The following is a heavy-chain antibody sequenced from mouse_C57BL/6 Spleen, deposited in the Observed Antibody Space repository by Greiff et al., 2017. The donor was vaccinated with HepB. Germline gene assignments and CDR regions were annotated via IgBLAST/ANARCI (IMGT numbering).Heavy chain of an antibody. Sequence: QVQLQQPGAELVMPGASVKLSCKASGYTFTSYWMHWVKQRPGQGLEWIGEIDPSDSYTNYNQKFKGKSTLTVDKSSSTAYMQLSSRTSEDSAVDYGARVSYGSRYPDYWGQGTTLTVSA. CDR1: GYTFTSYW. V-gene: IGHV1-69*01. CDR3: ARVSYGSRYPDY. D-gene: IGHD1-1*01. CDR2: IDPSDSYT. J-gene: IGHJ2*01.